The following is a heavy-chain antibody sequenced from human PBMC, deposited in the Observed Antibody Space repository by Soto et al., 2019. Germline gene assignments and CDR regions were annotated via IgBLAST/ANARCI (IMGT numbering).Heavy chain of an antibody. CDR1: GGSFSGYY. D-gene: IGHD2-2*01. J-gene: IGHJ3*02. CDR3: ATRSHQLRYIPKGDAFDI. CDR2: INHSGST. Sequence: SETLSLTCAVYGGSFSGYYWSWIRQPPGKGLEWIGEINHSGSTNYNPSLKSRVTISVDTSKNQFSLKLSSVTAADTAVYYCATRSHQLRYIPKGDAFDIWGQGTMVTVSS. V-gene: IGHV4-34*01.